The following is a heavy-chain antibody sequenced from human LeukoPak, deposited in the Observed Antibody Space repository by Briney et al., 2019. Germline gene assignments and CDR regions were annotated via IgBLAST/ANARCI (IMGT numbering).Heavy chain of an antibody. Sequence: GGSLRLSCAASGFTFSSYWMSWVRQAPGKGLEWVANIKQDGSEKYYVDSVKGRFTISRDNAKNSLYLQMNSLRAEDTAVYYCARVGIAAAVAVNSSWGQGTLVTVSS. CDR2: IKQDGSEK. CDR1: GFTFSSYW. D-gene: IGHD6-13*01. CDR3: ARVGIAAAVAVNSS. J-gene: IGHJ4*02. V-gene: IGHV3-7*01.